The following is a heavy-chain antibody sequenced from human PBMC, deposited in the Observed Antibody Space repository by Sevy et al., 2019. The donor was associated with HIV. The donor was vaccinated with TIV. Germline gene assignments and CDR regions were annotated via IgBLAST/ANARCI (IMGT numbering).Heavy chain of an antibody. CDR2: ISSRGNTI. D-gene: IGHD2-2*01. V-gene: IGHV3-11*01. CDR1: GFIFSDYY. J-gene: IGHJ6*02. CDR3: ARDRGFCSSTSCDDWDYYGMDV. Sequence: GGSLRLSCAPSGFIFSDYYMSWIRQAPGKGLEWVSYISSRGNTIYYTDSVKGRFTISRVNTKKLLFLQMNSLRAEDTAVYYCARDRGFCSSTSCDDWDYYGMDVWGQGTTVTVSS.